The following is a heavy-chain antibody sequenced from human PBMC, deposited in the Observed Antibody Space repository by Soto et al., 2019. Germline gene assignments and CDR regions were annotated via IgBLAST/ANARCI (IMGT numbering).Heavy chain of an antibody. CDR1: GFTFSSYA. Sequence: EVQLLESGGGLVQPGGSLRLSCAASGFTFSSYAMRWVRQAPGKGLEWVSAVSGSGGSTYYADSVKGRFTISRDNSKNTLYLHMNRLRAEETAVYYCAKDLRRYRSGWYGGYFQHWGQGTLVTVAS. CDR2: VSGSGGST. V-gene: IGHV3-23*01. J-gene: IGHJ1*01. CDR3: AKDLRRYRSGWYGGYFQH. D-gene: IGHD6-19*01.